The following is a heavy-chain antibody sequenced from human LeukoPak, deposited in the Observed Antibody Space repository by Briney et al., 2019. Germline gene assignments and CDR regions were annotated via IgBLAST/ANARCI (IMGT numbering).Heavy chain of an antibody. CDR2: ISAYNGNT. V-gene: IGHV1-18*01. Sequence: ASVKVSCKASGYTFTSYGISWVRQAPGQGLEWMGWISAYNGNTNYAQKLQGRVTMTTDTPTSTAYMELRSLRSDDTAVYYCARVAYYYDSSGYLTFDPWGQGTLVTVSS. J-gene: IGHJ5*02. D-gene: IGHD3-22*01. CDR3: ARVAYYYDSSGYLTFDP. CDR1: GYTFTSYG.